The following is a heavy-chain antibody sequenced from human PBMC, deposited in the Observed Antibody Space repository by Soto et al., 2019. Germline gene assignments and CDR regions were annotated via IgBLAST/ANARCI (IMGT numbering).Heavy chain of an antibody. CDR1: GFSLSTGGVG. V-gene: IGHV2-5*02. Sequence: QITLKESGPTLVKPTQTLTLTCTFSGFSLSTGGVGVGWIRQPPGKALEWLALIYWDDDKRYSPSLKGRLTVTKDTSKNQVVLTMTNMDPVDTATYYCAHSRCGGDCLRSYSSHYYYGMDVWDQGTTVTVSS. J-gene: IGHJ6*02. CDR2: IYWDDDK. CDR3: AHSRCGGDCLRSYSSHYYYGMDV. D-gene: IGHD2-21*02.